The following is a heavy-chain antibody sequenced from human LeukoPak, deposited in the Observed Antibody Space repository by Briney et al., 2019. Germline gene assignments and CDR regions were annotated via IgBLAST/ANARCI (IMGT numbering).Heavy chain of an antibody. J-gene: IGHJ2*01. CDR2: IYTSGST. V-gene: IGHV4-61*02. CDR1: GGSISSGSYY. D-gene: IGHD3-22*01. CDR3: AGGQVDYYDSSGYYYRAWYFDL. Sequence: SETLSLTCTVSGGSISSGSYYWSWIRQPAGKGLEWIGRIYTSGSTNYNPSLKSRVTISVDTSKNQFSLKLSSVTAADTAVYYCAGGQVDYYDSSGYYYRAWYFDLWGRGTLVTVSS.